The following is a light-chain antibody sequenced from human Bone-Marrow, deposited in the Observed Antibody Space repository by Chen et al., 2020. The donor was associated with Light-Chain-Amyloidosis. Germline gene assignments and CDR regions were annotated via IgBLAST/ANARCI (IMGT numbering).Light chain of an antibody. J-gene: IGLJ2*01. CDR3: QSADSSGTYEVI. CDR1: DLPTKY. CDR2: RDT. V-gene: IGLV3-25*03. Sequence: SYELTQPPSVSVSPGQTARITCSGDDLPTKYAYWYQQKPGQAPVLVIHRDTERHSGISEQFSGSSSGTTATLTISGVQAEDEADYHCQSADSSGTYEVIFGGGTKLTVL.